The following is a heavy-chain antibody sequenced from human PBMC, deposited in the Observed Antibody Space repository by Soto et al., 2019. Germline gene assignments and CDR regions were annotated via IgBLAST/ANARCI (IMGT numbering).Heavy chain of an antibody. CDR1: GFTFTSSA. Sequence: SVKVSFKASGFTFTSSAVQWVRQARVQRLEWIGWIFVGIGNTNYAQKFQERVTITRDMSTSTAYMELSSLRSEDTAVYYCAEVGSHYDILTGYYRGAFDIWGQGTMVTV. CDR2: IFVGIGNT. J-gene: IGHJ3*02. CDR3: AEVGSHYDILTGYYRGAFDI. D-gene: IGHD3-9*01. V-gene: IGHV1-58*01.